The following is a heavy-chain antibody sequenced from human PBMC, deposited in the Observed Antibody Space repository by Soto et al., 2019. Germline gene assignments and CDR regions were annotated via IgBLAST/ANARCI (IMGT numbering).Heavy chain of an antibody. CDR3: AREVYYDSSGYYSVRHYYGMDG. Sequence: GVSLRLSCAASGFTFSSYGMHWVRQAPGQGLEWVALIWYDGSYKYYADSVKGRFTVSRDNSKNTLYLQMNSLRAEDTAVYYCAREVYYDSSGYYSVRHYYGMDGWGQGTTVTVSS. V-gene: IGHV3-33*01. D-gene: IGHD3-22*01. J-gene: IGHJ6*02. CDR2: IWYDGSYK. CDR1: GFTFSSYG.